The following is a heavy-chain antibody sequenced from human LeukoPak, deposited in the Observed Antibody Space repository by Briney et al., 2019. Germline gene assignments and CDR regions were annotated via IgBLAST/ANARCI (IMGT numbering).Heavy chain of an antibody. V-gene: IGHV3-33*01. CDR3: ARKAYGFSPGDNFDY. D-gene: IGHD3-10*01. Sequence: PGRSLRLSCAASGFTFSSYGMHWVRQAPGKGLEWVAVIWYDGSNKYYADSVKGRFTISRDNSKNTLYLQMNSLRAEDTAVYYCARKAYGFSPGDNFDYWGQGTLVTVSS. J-gene: IGHJ4*02. CDR1: GFTFSSYG. CDR2: IWYDGSNK.